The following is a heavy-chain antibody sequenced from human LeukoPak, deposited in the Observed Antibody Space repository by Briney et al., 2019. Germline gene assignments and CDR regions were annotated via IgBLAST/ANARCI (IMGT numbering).Heavy chain of an antibody. J-gene: IGHJ6*03. D-gene: IGHD2-15*01. CDR3: ARFPGSAEYRHYYYMDV. CDR1: GGSISSYY. Sequence: SETLSLTCTVSGGSISSYYWSWTRQPAGKGLEWIGRIYTSGSTNYNPSLKSRVTMSVDTSKNQFSLKLSSVTAADTAVYYCARFPGSAEYRHYYYMDVWGKGTTVTVSS. V-gene: IGHV4-4*07. CDR2: IYTSGST.